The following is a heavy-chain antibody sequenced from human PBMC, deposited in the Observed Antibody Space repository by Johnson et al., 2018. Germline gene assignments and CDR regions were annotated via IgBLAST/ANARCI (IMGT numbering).Heavy chain of an antibody. CDR2: ISWNSGNI. V-gene: IGHV3-9*01. CDR1: GFTFDDYP. Sequence: VQLVESGGGLVQPGRSLRLSCAASGFTFDDYPMHWVRQAPGKGLAWVSGISWNSGNIGCGDSGKGRFTISRNNAKNSLYMQIHSLRAEDTALYNCAKDIEVGATPGEVLHDAFDICGQGTMVTVSS. D-gene: IGHD1-26*01. CDR3: AKDIEVGATPGEVLHDAFDI. J-gene: IGHJ3*02.